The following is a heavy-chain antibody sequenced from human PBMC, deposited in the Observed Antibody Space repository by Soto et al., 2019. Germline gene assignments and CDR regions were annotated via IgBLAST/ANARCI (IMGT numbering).Heavy chain of an antibody. CDR1: GGSSSSGDYY. CDR3: ARVRTIFGVVTPRYYFDY. D-gene: IGHD3-3*01. J-gene: IGHJ4*02. CDR2: IYYSGST. Sequence: SEMLSVTCSVAGGSSSSGDYYRIMIRQPPGKGLEWIGYIYYSGSTYYNPSLKSRVTISVDTSKNQFSLKLSSVTAADTAVYYCARVRTIFGVVTPRYYFDYWGQGTLVTVSS. V-gene: IGHV4-30-4*08.